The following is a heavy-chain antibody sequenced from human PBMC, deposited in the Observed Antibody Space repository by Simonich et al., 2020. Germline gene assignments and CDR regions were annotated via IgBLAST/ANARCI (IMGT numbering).Heavy chain of an antibody. D-gene: IGHD6-6*01. Sequence: QLQLQESGPGLVKPSETLSLTCTVSGGSISSSSYYWGWIRQPPGKGREWIGSIYSSGTTYYNPPLKSRVTISVDTSKNQFSLKLSSVTAADTAVYYCARWAYSSSYFDYWGQGTLVTVSS. CDR1: GGSISSSSYY. V-gene: IGHV4-39*01. J-gene: IGHJ4*02. CDR2: IYSSGTT. CDR3: ARWAYSSSYFDY.